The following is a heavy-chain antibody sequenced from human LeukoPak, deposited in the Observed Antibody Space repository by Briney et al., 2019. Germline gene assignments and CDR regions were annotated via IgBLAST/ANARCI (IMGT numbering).Heavy chain of an antibody. Sequence: GGSLRLSCAASGFTFSSYSMNWVRQAPGKGLEWVSSISSSSSYIYHADSVKGRFTISRDNAKNSLYLQMNSLRAEDTAVYYCARDRCSSTSCRRFDYWGQGTLVTVSS. CDR3: ARDRCSSTSCRRFDY. CDR1: GFTFSSYS. D-gene: IGHD2-2*01. CDR2: ISSSSSYI. V-gene: IGHV3-21*01. J-gene: IGHJ4*02.